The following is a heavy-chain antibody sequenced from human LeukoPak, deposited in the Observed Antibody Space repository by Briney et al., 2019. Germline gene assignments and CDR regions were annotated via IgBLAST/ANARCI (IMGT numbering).Heavy chain of an antibody. CDR1: GFTFSDYY. D-gene: IGHD3-3*01. CDR2: ISSSGSTI. V-gene: IGHV3-11*04. J-gene: IGHJ5*02. CDR3: ARVGGVVSTVNWFDP. Sequence: PGGSLRLTCAASGFTFSDYYMSWIRQAPGKGLEWVSYISSSGSTIYYADSVKGRFTISRDNAKNSLYLQMNSLRAEDTAVYYCARVGGVVSTVNWFDPWGQGTLVTVSS.